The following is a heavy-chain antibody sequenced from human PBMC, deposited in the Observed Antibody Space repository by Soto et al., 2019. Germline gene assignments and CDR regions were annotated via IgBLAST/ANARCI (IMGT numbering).Heavy chain of an antibody. CDR3: ARPLRDRNYYSGMAV. D-gene: IGHD3-22*01. CDR1: GGTFSKYA. V-gene: IGHV1-69*01. J-gene: IGHJ6*02. Sequence: QVQLVQSGAEIQQPGASVRVSCKASGGTFSKYAFSWVRQAPGQGLEWLGGTIPMFGTPNYAQKFQGRVAISADEATATVYMEFSSLRSEDTAVYFCARPLRDRNYYSGMAVWGQGTTVTVSS. CDR2: TIPMFGTP.